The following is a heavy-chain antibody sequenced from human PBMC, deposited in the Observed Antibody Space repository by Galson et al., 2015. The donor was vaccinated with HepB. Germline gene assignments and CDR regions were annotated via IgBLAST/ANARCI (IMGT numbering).Heavy chain of an antibody. CDR2: ISSSSSYI. V-gene: IGHV3-21*01. D-gene: IGHD6-13*01. Sequence: SLRLSCAASGFTFGSYSMNWVRQAPGKGLEWVSSISSSSSYIYYADSVKGRFTISRDDAKNSLYLQMNSLRAEDTAVYYCAREQQPDYWGQGTLVTVSS. CDR1: GFTFGSYS. CDR3: AREQQPDY. J-gene: IGHJ4*02.